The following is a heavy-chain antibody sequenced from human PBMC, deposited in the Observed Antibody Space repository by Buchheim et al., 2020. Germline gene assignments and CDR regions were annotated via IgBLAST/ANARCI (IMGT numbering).Heavy chain of an antibody. Sequence: QVQLQESGPGLVKPSETLSLTCTVSGGSITSGGYYWSWIRQFPGKGLEWIGYISYSGTTYYNPSLKSRVTLSVDTSKNHFSLRLSSVTAADTAVYYCARALYDFWSGYYTSNWFDPCGQGTL. CDR2: ISYSGTT. CDR1: GGSITSGGYY. V-gene: IGHV4-31*03. J-gene: IGHJ5*02. D-gene: IGHD3-3*01. CDR3: ARALYDFWSGYYTSNWFDP.